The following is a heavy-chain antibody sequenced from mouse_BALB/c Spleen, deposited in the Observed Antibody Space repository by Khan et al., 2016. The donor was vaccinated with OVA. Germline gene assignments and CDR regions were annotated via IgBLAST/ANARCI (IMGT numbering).Heavy chain of an antibody. CDR2: FYPGSNNT. V-gene: IGHV1-77*01. Sequence: QVQLQQSGAELARSGASVKLSCKASGYTFIDYYINWMKQRTGQGLEWIGEFYPGSNNTYYSEKFKGKATLTADKYSSTAYMQLSSLTSEDSAVYFCAREWAAWFPYWGQGTLVTVSS. CDR3: AREWAAWFPY. CDR1: GYTFIDYY. J-gene: IGHJ3*01.